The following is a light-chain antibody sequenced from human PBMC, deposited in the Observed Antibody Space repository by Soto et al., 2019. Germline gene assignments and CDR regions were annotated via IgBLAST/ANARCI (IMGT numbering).Light chain of an antibody. Sequence: ETRRTRSQSYLSPSLGDTVSVTVQSIQNINSYLNWYKQEPGRAPKLLIYDASNLDAGVPSRFRGSGSGTDFTFTIRRLKPEDIATDYCQQYENIPTFGQGTRRDIK. CDR2: DAS. CDR3: QQYENIPT. V-gene: IGKV1-33*01. J-gene: IGKJ5*01. CDR1: QNINSY.